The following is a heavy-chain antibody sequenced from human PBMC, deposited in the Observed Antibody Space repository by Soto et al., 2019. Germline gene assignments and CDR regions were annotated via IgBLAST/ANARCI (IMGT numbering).Heavy chain of an antibody. CDR2: ISGSGGST. CDR3: AKAGFVVVTARIDY. V-gene: IGHV3-23*01. D-gene: IGHD2-21*02. J-gene: IGHJ4*02. CDR1: GFTFSSYA. Sequence: GGSLRLSCAASGFTFSSYAMSWVHQAPGKGLEWVSAISGSGGSTYYADSVKGRFTISRDNSKNTLYLQMNSLRAEDTAVYYCAKAGFVVVTARIDYWGQGTLVTVSS.